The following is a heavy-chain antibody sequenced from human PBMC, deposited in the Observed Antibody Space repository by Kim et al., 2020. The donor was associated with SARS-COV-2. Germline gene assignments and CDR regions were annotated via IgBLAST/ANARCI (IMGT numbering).Heavy chain of an antibody. CDR1: GFTFSSYG. J-gene: IGHJ3*02. Sequence: GGSLRLSCAASGFTFSSYGMHWVRQAPGKGLEWVAVISYDGSNKYYADSVKGRFTISRDNSKNTLYLQMNSLRAEDTAVYYCAKGELQTYYYGSGHPDGIWGQGTMVTVSS. CDR3: AKGELQTYYYGSGHPDGI. V-gene: IGHV3-30*18. CDR2: ISYDGSNK. D-gene: IGHD3-10*01.